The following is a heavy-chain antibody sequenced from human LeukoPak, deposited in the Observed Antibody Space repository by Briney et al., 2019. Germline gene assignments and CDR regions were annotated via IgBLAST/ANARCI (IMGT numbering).Heavy chain of an antibody. CDR3: ARGRTFDN. Sequence: PSETLSLTCTVSGGSISSYYWSWIRQPPGKGLEWIGNIYDRGSTKYNPSLKSRVTISVDTSKNQFSLRLSSVTAADTTVYYCARGRTFDNWGQGTLVTVSS. V-gene: IGHV4-59*01. J-gene: IGHJ4*02. CDR1: GGSISSYY. CDR2: IYDRGST.